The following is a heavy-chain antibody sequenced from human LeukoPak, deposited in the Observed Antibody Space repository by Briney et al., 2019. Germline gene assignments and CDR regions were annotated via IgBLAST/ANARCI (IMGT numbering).Heavy chain of an antibody. CDR3: ARDYSNYILDY. J-gene: IGHJ4*02. CDR1: GGSISTYY. CDR2: IYYSGTT. V-gene: IGHV4-59*01. Sequence: SETLSLTCIVSGGSISTYYWTWIRQSPGKGLEWIGYIYYSGTTNYNPSLESRVTMSVDTSKNEFSLKLSSVTAAVTAVYYCARDYSNYILDYWGPGTLVTVSS. D-gene: IGHD4-11*01.